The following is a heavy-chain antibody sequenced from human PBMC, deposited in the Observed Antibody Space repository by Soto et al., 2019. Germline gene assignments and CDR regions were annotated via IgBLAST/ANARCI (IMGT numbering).Heavy chain of an antibody. D-gene: IGHD2-15*01. CDR3: ARVTHEGYCSGGSCWYAFDI. Sequence: GESQKISCQASGYSITSYWIGWVRPLPGKGLEWMGIIYPGDSDTRYSPSFQGQVSISVDKSISTAYLQWSSLKASDTAMYHCARVTHEGYCSGGSCWYAFDIWGQGTMVTVSS. V-gene: IGHV5-51*01. CDR1: GYSITSYW. J-gene: IGHJ3*02. CDR2: IYPGDSDT.